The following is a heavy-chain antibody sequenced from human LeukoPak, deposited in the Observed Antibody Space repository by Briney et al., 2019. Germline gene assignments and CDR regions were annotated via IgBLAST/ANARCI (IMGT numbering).Heavy chain of an antibody. CDR2: IWYDGTRE. Sequence: PGGSLRLSCVASRFTLSSHGMHWVRQAPGKGLEWVALIWYDGTRENYADSVKGRFTISRDLSKNTLNLQMNSLRVDDTAVFYCARDLSFGSLDFRGQGTLVTVSS. CDR1: RFTLSSHG. J-gene: IGHJ4*02. V-gene: IGHV3-33*01. CDR3: ARDLSFGSLDF. D-gene: IGHD1-26*01.